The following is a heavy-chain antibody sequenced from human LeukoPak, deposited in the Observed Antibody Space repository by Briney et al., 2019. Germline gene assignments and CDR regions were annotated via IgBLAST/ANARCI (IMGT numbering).Heavy chain of an antibody. J-gene: IGHJ4*02. V-gene: IGHV3-30*03. CDR2: ISYDGSNK. CDR3: VRGTGY. Sequence: GGSPRLSCAASGFTFSSYGTHWVRQAPGKGLEWVAVISYDGSNKYYADSVKGRFTISRDNSKNTLYLQMSSLRADDTAVYYCVRGTGYWGQGTLVTVSS. CDR1: GFTFSSYG.